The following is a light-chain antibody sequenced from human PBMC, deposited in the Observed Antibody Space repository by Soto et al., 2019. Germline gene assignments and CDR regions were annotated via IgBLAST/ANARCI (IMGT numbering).Light chain of an antibody. V-gene: IGKV1-6*01. Sequence: AIQMTQSPSSLSASVGDRVTISCRASQGIKTDLGWYQQRPGKAPKLLIYSASGLQSGVPSRLTGTASGSDFTLTISSLQPEDFATYYCLQNFNYPWTFGQGTKVEVK. J-gene: IGKJ1*01. CDR1: QGIKTD. CDR3: LQNFNYPWT. CDR2: SAS.